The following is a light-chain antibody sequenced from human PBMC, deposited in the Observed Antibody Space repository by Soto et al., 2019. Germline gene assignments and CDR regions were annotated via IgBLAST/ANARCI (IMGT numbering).Light chain of an antibody. CDR1: SSDVGAYDY. Sequence: QSVLTQPASVSGSPGQSIAISCTGTSSDVGAYDYVSWYQQHPGKAPKVMVFDVNHRPSGVSNRFSGSKSGNTASLTITGLQAEDEADYYCGSYTRRKSVIFGGGTKLTVL. J-gene: IGLJ2*01. CDR2: DVN. V-gene: IGLV2-14*03. CDR3: GSYTRRKSVI.